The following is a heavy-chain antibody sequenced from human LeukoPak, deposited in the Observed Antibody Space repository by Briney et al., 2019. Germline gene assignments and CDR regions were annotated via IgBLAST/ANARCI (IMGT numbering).Heavy chain of an antibody. CDR1: GYTFTSYG. V-gene: IGHV1-18*01. Sequence: ASVKVSCKASGYTFTSYGISWVRQAPGQGLEWMGWISAYNGNTNYAQKLQGRVTMTTDTSTSTAYMELRSLRSDDTAVYYCAGDTGGYSSSWYAGIYYYYYYMDVWGKGTTVTVSS. CDR3: AGDTGGYSSSWYAGIYYYYYYMDV. CDR2: ISAYNGNT. D-gene: IGHD6-13*01. J-gene: IGHJ6*03.